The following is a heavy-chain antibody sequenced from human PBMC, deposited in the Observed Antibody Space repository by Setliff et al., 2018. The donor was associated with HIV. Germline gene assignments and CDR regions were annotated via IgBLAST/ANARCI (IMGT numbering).Heavy chain of an antibody. CDR3: AKGIVVVPAAEYYFDY. CDR1: GVSISTSGYY. CDR2: FHSSGST. D-gene: IGHD2-2*01. Sequence: SETLSLTCNVSGVSISTSGYYWGWIRQPPGKGLEWIGSFHSSGSTSYNPSLRSRVVLSVDTSKNQLSLRLTSFTAADTAVYYCAKGIVVVPAAEYYFDYWGQGTLVTVSS. J-gene: IGHJ4*02. V-gene: IGHV4-39*01.